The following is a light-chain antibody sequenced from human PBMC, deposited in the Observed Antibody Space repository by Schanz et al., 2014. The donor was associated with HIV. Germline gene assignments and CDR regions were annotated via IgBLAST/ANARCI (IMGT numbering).Light chain of an antibody. CDR2: GAS. CDR1: QSVNFN. J-gene: IGKJ2*01. CDR3: QQYGSSPRT. Sequence: EVVMTQSPATLSVSPGERATLSCRASQSVNFNLAWYQQKHGQAPRLLIYGASSRASDIPDRFSGSGSGTDFSLTISRLEPEDFAVYYCQQYGSSPRTFGQGTKLEIK. V-gene: IGKV3-20*01.